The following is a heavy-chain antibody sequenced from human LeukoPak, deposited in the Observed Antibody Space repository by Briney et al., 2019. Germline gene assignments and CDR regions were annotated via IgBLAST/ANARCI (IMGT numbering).Heavy chain of an antibody. Sequence: ASVKVSCKASGYTFTGYYMHWARQAPGQGLEWMGWINPNSGGTNYAQKFQGRVPMTRDTSISTAYMELSRLRSDDTAVYYCARGVGLIDAFDIWGQGTMVTVSS. CDR1: GYTFTGYY. V-gene: IGHV1-2*02. J-gene: IGHJ3*02. D-gene: IGHD3-10*01. CDR2: INPNSGGT. CDR3: ARGVGLIDAFDI.